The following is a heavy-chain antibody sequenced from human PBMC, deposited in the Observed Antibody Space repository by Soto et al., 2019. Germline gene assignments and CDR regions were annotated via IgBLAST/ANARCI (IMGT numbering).Heavy chain of an antibody. D-gene: IGHD5-12*01. CDR3: ARAWGGYGDY. Sequence: QVQLQESGPGLVKPSETLSLTCTVFGGSISGYYWSWIRQPPGKGLEWIGYIYYSGSTNYNHSLNSRVTISVDTSKNQFSLKLSSVTAADTAVYYCARAWGGYGDYWGQGTLVTVSS. CDR1: GGSISGYY. CDR2: IYYSGST. V-gene: IGHV4-59*01. J-gene: IGHJ4*02.